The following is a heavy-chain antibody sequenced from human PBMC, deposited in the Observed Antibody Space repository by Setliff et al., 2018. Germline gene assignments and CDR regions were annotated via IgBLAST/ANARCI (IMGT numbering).Heavy chain of an antibody. CDR2: INQSGSG. J-gene: IGHJ3*02. CDR3: RQAVVGRDVFDI. Sequence: SETLSLTCNVYGGSFDTYYWSWIRQPPGKGLEWFGEINQSGSGDYNPSFKGRVTISVDTSKKQFSLTLTSVTAADTALYYCRQAVVGRDVFDIWGQGTVVTVSS. V-gene: IGHV4-34*01. CDR1: GGSFDTYY. D-gene: IGHD1-1*01.